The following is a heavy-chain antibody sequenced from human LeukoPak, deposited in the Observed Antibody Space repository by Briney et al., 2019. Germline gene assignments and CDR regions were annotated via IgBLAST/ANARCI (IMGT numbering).Heavy chain of an antibody. V-gene: IGHV4-59*08. CDR3: ARGPLYALYFDY. Sequence: SETLSLTCTVSGGSISSYYWSWIRQPPGKGLEWIGYIYYSGSTNYNPSLKSRVTISVDTSKNQFSLKLSSVTAADTAVYYCARGPLYALYFDYWGQETLVTVSS. D-gene: IGHD3-16*01. CDR2: IYYSGST. J-gene: IGHJ4*02. CDR1: GGSISSYY.